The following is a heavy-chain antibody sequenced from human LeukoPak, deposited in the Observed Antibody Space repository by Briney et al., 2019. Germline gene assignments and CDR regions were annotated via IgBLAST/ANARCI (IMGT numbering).Heavy chain of an antibody. CDR1: GFTFSSYA. D-gene: IGHD1-1*01. CDR2: ISYDGSNK. V-gene: IGHV3-30-3*01. Sequence: GGSLRPSCAASGFTFSSYAMHWVRQAPGKGLEWVAVISYDGSNKYYADSVKGRFTISRDNSKNTLYLQMNSLRAEDTAVYYCARDSVGNWNDPYFDYWGQGTLVTVSS. J-gene: IGHJ4*02. CDR3: ARDSVGNWNDPYFDY.